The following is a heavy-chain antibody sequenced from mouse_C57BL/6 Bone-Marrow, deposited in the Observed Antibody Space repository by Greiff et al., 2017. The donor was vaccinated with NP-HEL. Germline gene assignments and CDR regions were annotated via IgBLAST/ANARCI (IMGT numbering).Heavy chain of an antibody. CDR2: ISYDGSN. CDR1: GYSITSGYY. V-gene: IGHV3-6*01. Sequence: VQLKESGPGLVKPSQSLSLTCSVTGYSITSGYYWNWIRQFPGNKLEWMGYISYDGSNNYNPSLKNRISITRDTSKNQFFLKLNSVTTEDTATYYCARDHYYAMDYWGQGTSVTVSS. CDR3: ARDHYYAMDY. J-gene: IGHJ4*01.